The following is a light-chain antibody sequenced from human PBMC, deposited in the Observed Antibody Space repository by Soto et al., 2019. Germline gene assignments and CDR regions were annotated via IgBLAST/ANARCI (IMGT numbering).Light chain of an antibody. CDR1: TSNIGRNF. CDR3: AAWDASVSSHV. J-gene: IGLJ1*01. V-gene: IGLV1-47*01. Sequence: QLVLTQPPSASETPGQRVTMSCSGSTSNIGRNFVYWYQQVPGTAPKLLIYMNDQRPSGVPDRFSGSKSGTTASLAISGLRSEDEADYYCAAWDASVSSHVFGTGTKLTVL. CDR2: MND.